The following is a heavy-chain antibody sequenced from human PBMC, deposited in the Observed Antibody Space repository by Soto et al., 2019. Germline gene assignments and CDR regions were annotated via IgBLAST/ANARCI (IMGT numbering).Heavy chain of an antibody. J-gene: IGHJ4*02. CDR3: ARDQLRPGILYSLGVLLPEYGL. CDR1: GFAFSTFA. D-gene: IGHD3-22*01. V-gene: IGHV3-23*01. CDR2: ISVSGNNA. Sequence: PGGSLRLSCAASGFAFSTFAMTWVRQAPGKGLEWVAAISVSGNNAYYADSVKRRFTISRDNSQNSVFLQMSSLRADDTAVYYCARDQLRPGILYSLGVLLPEYGLWGQGTLVTV.